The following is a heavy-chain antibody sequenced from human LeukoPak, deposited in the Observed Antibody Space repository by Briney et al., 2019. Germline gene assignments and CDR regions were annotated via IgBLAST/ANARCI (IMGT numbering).Heavy chain of an antibody. CDR2: IYHSGNT. CDR3: ARHKTPEGYYDFWSGYSRHDYFDY. V-gene: IGHV4-39*01. J-gene: IGHJ4*02. CDR1: GGSINSSNYY. Sequence: PSETLSLTCTVSGGSINSSNYYWGWIRQPPGKGLEWIGSIYHSGNTYYNPSLKSRVTISVDTSKNQFSLKLSSVTAADTAVYYCARHKTPEGYYDFWSGYSRHDYFDYWGQGTLVTVSS. D-gene: IGHD3-3*01.